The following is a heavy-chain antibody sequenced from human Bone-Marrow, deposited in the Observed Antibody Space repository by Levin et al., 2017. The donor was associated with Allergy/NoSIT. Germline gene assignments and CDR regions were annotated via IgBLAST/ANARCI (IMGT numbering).Heavy chain of an antibody. D-gene: IGHD5-18*01. CDR3: ARVGGSSTMADY. CDR2: ISSSSSYI. J-gene: IGHJ4*02. V-gene: IGHV3-21*01. Sequence: GESLKISCAASGFTFSSYSMNWVRQAPGKGLEWVSSISSSSSYIYYADSVKGRFTISRDNAKNSLYLQMNSLRAEDTAVYYCARVGGSSTMADYWGQGTLVTVSS. CDR1: GFTFSSYS.